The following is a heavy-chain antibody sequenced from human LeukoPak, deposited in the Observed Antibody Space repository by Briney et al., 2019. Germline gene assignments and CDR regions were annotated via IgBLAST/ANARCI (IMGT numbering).Heavy chain of an antibody. V-gene: IGHV3-48*04. CDR2: ISSSGSTI. D-gene: IGHD6-19*01. J-gene: IGHJ6*03. CDR1: GFTFSSYS. Sequence: GGSLRLSCAASGFTFSSYSMNWVRQAPGKGLEWVSYISSSGSTIYYADSVKGRFTISRDNAKNSLYLQMNSLRAEDTAVYYCARDGYSSGWGVYYYYMDVWGKGTTVTISS. CDR3: ARDGYSSGWGVYYYYMDV.